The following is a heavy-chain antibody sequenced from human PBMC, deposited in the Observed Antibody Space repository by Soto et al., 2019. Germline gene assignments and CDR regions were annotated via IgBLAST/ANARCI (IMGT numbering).Heavy chain of an antibody. CDR3: ARDPVGWDFFDY. CDR2: VTPSGGGT. D-gene: IGHD6-19*01. V-gene: IGHV1-46*03. Sequence: QVQLVQSGAEVKKPGASVKVSCKASGYTFTNYYIHWVRQAPGHGLEWMGLVTPSGGGTKYAQQFQGRVTMTTDTSTRTVLMALSSLRSEDTAVYYCARDPVGWDFFDYWGQGTLVAVS. J-gene: IGHJ4*02. CDR1: GYTFTNYY.